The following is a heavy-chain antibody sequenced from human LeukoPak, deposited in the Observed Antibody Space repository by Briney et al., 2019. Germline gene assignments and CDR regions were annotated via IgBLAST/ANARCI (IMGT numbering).Heavy chain of an antibody. Sequence: SETLSLTCAVYGGSFSGYYWSWIRQPPGKGLECIGEINHSGTTNYNPSLKSRVTISVDTSKNQFSLKLSSVTAADTAVYYCASIINDSSGSYYYYYYMDVWGKGTTVTVSS. V-gene: IGHV4-34*01. CDR2: INHSGTT. J-gene: IGHJ6*03. CDR1: GGSFSGYY. CDR3: ASIINDSSGSYYYYYYMDV. D-gene: IGHD3-22*01.